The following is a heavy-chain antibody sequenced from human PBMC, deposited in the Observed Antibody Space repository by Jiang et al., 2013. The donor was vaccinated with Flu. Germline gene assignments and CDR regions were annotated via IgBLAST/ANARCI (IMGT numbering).Heavy chain of an antibody. V-gene: IGHV3-23*01. D-gene: IGHD3-3*01. J-gene: IGHJ3*02. CDR2: ISGSGGST. CDR3: AKVAIFGVVIISGSGAFDI. Sequence: VRLSCAASGFTFSSYAMSWVRQAPGKGLEWVSAISGSGGSTYYADSVKGRFTISRDNSKNTLYLQMNSLRAEDTAVYYCAKVAIFGVVIISGSGAFDIWGQGTMVTVSS. CDR1: GFTFSSYA.